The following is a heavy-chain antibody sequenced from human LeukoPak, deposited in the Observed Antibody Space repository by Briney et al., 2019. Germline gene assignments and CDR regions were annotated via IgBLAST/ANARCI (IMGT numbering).Heavy chain of an antibody. Sequence: PSETLSLTCSVSGGSISSSDYYWSWIRQPPGKGPEWLGNIYYTGSTSYNPSLKSRVTLSVDTFKNQFSLHLSSVTAADTAVYYCARENYCTNGVCWAFDPWGQGTLVTVSS. D-gene: IGHD2-8*01. CDR3: ARENYCTNGVCWAFDP. V-gene: IGHV4-39*07. CDR2: IYYTGST. CDR1: GGSISSSDYY. J-gene: IGHJ5*02.